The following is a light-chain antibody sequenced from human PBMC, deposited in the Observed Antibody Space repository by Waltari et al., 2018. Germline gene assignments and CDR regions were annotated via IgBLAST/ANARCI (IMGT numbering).Light chain of an antibody. J-gene: IGKJ4*01. Sequence: EIVMTQSPATLSVSPGERATLSCRASPSVSRTLAWYQQKPGQPPRLLIYGASTRATATPARFSGSGSGTEFTLAISSLQSEDFAVYYCQQYYEWPLTFGGGTKVEIK. CDR1: PSVSRT. V-gene: IGKV3D-15*01. CDR3: QQYYEWPLT. CDR2: GAS.